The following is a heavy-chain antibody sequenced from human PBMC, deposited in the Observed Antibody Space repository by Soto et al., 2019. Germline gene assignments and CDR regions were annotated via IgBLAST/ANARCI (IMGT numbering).Heavy chain of an antibody. Sequence: PGGSLRLSCAASGFTFSSYGMHWVRQAPGKGLEWVAVIWYDGSNKYYADSVKGRFTISRDNSKNTLYLQMNSLRAEDTAVYYCARDLNSIVGATSYFDYWGQGTLVTVS. CDR3: ARDLNSIVGATSYFDY. CDR1: GFTFSSYG. D-gene: IGHD1-26*01. V-gene: IGHV3-33*01. CDR2: IWYDGSNK. J-gene: IGHJ4*02.